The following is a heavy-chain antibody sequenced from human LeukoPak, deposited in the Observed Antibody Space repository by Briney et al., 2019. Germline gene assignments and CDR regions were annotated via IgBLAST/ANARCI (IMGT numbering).Heavy chain of an antibody. Sequence: PGGSLRLSCAASGFTFDDYAMHWVRQAPGKGLEWVSGISWNSGSIGYADSVKGRFTISRDNAKNSLYLQMNSLRAEDMALYYCAKDSSSWYFGAFDIWGQGTMVTVSS. V-gene: IGHV3-9*03. CDR3: AKDSSSWYFGAFDI. D-gene: IGHD6-13*01. J-gene: IGHJ3*02. CDR2: ISWNSGSI. CDR1: GFTFDDYA.